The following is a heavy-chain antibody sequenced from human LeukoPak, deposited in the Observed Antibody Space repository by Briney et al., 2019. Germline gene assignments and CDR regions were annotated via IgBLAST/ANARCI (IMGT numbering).Heavy chain of an antibody. J-gene: IGHJ5*02. CDR3: ARGRVAVTTFGWFDP. V-gene: IGHV3-21*01. Sequence: GGSLRLSCAASGFTFSSYSMNWVRQAPGKGLEWVSSISRSSNYKYYADSVKGRFTISRDNSKNTLYLQMNSLRAEDTAVYYCARGRVAVTTFGWFDPWGQGTLVTVSS. CDR2: ISRSSNYK. D-gene: IGHD4-11*01. CDR1: GFTFSSYS.